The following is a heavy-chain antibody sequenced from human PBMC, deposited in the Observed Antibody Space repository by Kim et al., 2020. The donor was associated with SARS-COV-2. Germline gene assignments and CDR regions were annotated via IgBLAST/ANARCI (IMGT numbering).Heavy chain of an antibody. CDR2: INPSGGST. V-gene: IGHV1-46*01. J-gene: IGHJ6*02. CDR1: GYTFTSYY. CDR3: VRDYHTRSSSWYKGSDYYYYGMDV. Sequence: ASVKVSCKASGYTFTSYYMHWVRQAPGQGLEWMGIINPSGGSTSYAQKFQGRVTMTRDTSTSTVYMELSSLRSEDTAVYYCVRDYHTRSSSWYKGSDYYYYGMDVWGQGTTVTVSS. D-gene: IGHD6-13*01.